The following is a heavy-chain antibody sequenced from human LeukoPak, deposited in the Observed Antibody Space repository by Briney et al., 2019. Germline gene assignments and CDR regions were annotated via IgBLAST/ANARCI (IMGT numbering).Heavy chain of an antibody. J-gene: IGHJ4*02. CDR3: ARNLIPEQLVLNF. Sequence: SETLSLTCAVYGGSFSGYYWSWIRQPPGKGLEWIGEINHSGSTNYNPSLKSRVTMSVDTSKNQFSLNLKSVTPEDTAVYYCARNLIPEQLVLNFWGQGTLVTVSS. CDR2: INHSGST. V-gene: IGHV4-34*01. CDR1: GGSFSGYY. D-gene: IGHD6-13*01.